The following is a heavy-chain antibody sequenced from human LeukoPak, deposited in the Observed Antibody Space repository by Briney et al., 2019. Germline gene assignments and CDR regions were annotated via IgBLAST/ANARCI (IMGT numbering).Heavy chain of an antibody. J-gene: IGHJ6*02. V-gene: IGHV1-2*02. Sequence: ASVTVSCKASGYTFTGYYMHWVRQAPGQGREWMGWINPNRGGTNYAQKFQGMVTMIRDTSISTAYMELSRLRSDDTAVYYCARELGYCSGGSCYILDYYYFYGMDVWGQGTTVTVSS. CDR2: INPNRGGT. CDR1: GYTFTGYY. CDR3: ARELGYCSGGSCYILDYYYFYGMDV. D-gene: IGHD2-15*01.